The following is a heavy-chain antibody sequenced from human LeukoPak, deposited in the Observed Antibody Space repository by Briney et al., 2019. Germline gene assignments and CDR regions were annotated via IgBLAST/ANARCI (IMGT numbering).Heavy chain of an antibody. D-gene: IGHD6-19*01. V-gene: IGHV3-74*01. CDR1: GFTVSTNY. Sequence: GGSLRLSCAASGFTVSTNYMSWVRQAPGKGLVWVSRINSDMSSTNYADSVKGRFTISRDNAKNTLYLQMNSLRAEDTAVYYCARDIAVSGNYFDYWGQGTLVTVSS. J-gene: IGHJ4*02. CDR2: INSDMSST. CDR3: ARDIAVSGNYFDY.